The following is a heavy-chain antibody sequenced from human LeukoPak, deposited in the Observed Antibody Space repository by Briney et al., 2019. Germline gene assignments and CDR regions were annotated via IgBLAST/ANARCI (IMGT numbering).Heavy chain of an antibody. CDR2: ISSSKTDI. V-gene: IGHV3-21*01. D-gene: IGHD2-15*01. Sequence: GGSMTLSCAASAFTSNTYNMNWVRQAPGKGLEWVSSISSSKTDIYYADSVRGRFTIARDNVKNSLYLQMNSLRAEDTAVYYCVREGRSISVWCSGGSCYDFDYWGQGTLVTVSS. CDR3: VREGRSISVWCSGGSCYDFDY. CDR1: AFTSNTYN. J-gene: IGHJ4*02.